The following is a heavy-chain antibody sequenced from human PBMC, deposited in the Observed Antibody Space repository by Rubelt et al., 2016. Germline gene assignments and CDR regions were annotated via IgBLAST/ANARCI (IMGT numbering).Heavy chain of an antibody. D-gene: IGHD3-22*01. CDR1: GGSFSGYY. CDR3: ARTYYYDSSGRTHQDYCDY. CDR2: INHSGST. J-gene: IGHJ4*02. Sequence: QVQLQQWGAGLLKPSETLSLTCAVYGGSFSGYYWSWIRQPPGKGLEWIGEINHSGSTNYNPSLKSRVTISVDTSKNQFSPQLSSVNAADTAVYYCARTYYYDSSGRTHQDYCDYWGEGTLVTVS. V-gene: IGHV4-34*01.